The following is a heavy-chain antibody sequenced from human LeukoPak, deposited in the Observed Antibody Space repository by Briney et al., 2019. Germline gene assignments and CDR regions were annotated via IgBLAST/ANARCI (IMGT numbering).Heavy chain of an antibody. CDR2: IYSGGST. D-gene: IGHD1-26*01. Sequence: GGSLRLSCAASGFTVSSNYMSWVRQAPGKGLEWVSVIYSGGSTYYADSVKGRFTISRDNSKNTLYLQMNSLRAEDTAVYYCARDLHRGIERLPDAFDIWGQGTMVTVSS. CDR3: ARDLHRGIERLPDAFDI. CDR1: GFTVSSNY. J-gene: IGHJ3*02. V-gene: IGHV3-66*01.